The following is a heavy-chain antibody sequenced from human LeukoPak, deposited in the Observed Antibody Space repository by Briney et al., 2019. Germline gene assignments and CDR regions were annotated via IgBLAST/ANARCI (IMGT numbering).Heavy chain of an antibody. CDR3: AKPQYCSSTSCPPPYYGMDV. CDR1: GFTFSSYA. CDR2: ISGSGGST. D-gene: IGHD2-2*01. Sequence: GGSLRLSCAAYGFTFSSYAMSWVRQAPGKGLEWVSAISGSGGSTYYADSVKGRFTISRDNSKNTLYLQMNSLRAEDTAVYYCAKPQYCSSTSCPPPYYGMDVWGQGTTVTVSS. J-gene: IGHJ6*02. V-gene: IGHV3-23*01.